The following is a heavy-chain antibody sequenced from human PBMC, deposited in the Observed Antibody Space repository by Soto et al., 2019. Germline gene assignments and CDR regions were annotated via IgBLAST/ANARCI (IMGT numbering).Heavy chain of an antibody. V-gene: IGHV3-43*01. J-gene: IGHJ6*02. CDR2: ISWDGGST. Sequence: GGSLRLSCAASGFTFDDYTMHWVRQAPGKGLEWVSLISWDGGSTYYADSVKGRFTISRDNSKNSLYLQMNSLRTEDTALYYCASSMVTDYYYYGMDVWGQGTTVTVSS. CDR1: GFTFDDYT. D-gene: IGHD5-18*01. CDR3: ASSMVTDYYYYGMDV.